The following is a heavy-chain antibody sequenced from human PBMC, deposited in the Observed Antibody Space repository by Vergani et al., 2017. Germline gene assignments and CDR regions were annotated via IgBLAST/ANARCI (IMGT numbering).Heavy chain of an antibody. J-gene: IGHJ3*02. CDR1: GFTFSDYS. V-gene: IGHV3-21*01. Sequence: EVQLVESGGGLVKPGGSLRLSCAASGFTFSDYSMNWVRQAPGKGLEWVSSISTRSSYIHYTDSVKGRFTSSRDNAKSSLFLQMNSLRAYDTAVYYCASELLSRLTRQDAFDIWGQGTMVTVSS. CDR2: ISTRSSYI. D-gene: IGHD2/OR15-2a*01. CDR3: ASELLSRLTRQDAFDI.